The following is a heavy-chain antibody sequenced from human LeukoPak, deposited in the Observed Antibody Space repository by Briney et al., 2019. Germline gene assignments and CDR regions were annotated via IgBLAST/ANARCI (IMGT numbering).Heavy chain of an antibody. Sequence: PGRSLRLSCTASGFTFGDYAMSWFRQAPGKGLEWVGHIKSKTDGGTTDYAAPVKGRFTISRDDSKNTLYLQMNSLKTEDTAVYYCTTDGGMATTGSLFDYWGQGALLTVSS. CDR3: TTDGGMATTGSLFDY. CDR1: GFTFGDYA. CDR2: IKSKTDGGTT. J-gene: IGHJ4*02. V-gene: IGHV3-15*01. D-gene: IGHD6-13*01.